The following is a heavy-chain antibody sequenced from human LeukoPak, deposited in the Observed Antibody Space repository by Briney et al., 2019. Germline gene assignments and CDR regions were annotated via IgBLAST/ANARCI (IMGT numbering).Heavy chain of an antibody. Sequence: GGSLRLSCAASGFTFSSYSMNWVRQAPGKGLEWVSAISGSGGSTYYADSVKGRFTISRDNSKNTLYLQMNSLRAEDTAVYYCAKSLYYYGSGSYYTIYAFDIWGQGTMVTVSS. V-gene: IGHV3-23*01. CDR2: ISGSGGST. D-gene: IGHD3-10*01. J-gene: IGHJ3*02. CDR1: GFTFSSYS. CDR3: AKSLYYYGSGSYYTIYAFDI.